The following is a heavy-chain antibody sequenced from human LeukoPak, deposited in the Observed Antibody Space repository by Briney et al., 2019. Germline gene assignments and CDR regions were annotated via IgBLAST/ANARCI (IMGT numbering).Heavy chain of an antibody. CDR1: GFTFSNYA. Sequence: GGSLRLSCAAPGFTFSNYAMNWVRQAPGKGLEWVSTISGNGGSTYYADSVKGRFTLSRDNSKNTLSLQMNSLRAEDTAVYYCAKERLARGADYWGQGTLVTVSS. V-gene: IGHV3-23*01. CDR2: ISGNGGST. CDR3: AKERLARGADY. J-gene: IGHJ4*02. D-gene: IGHD3-10*01.